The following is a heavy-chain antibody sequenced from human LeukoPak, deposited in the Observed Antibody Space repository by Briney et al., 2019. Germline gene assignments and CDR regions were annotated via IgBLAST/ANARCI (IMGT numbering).Heavy chain of an antibody. D-gene: IGHD2-21*01. J-gene: IGHJ4*02. CDR3: ANLNLIPGEDYFDY. V-gene: IGHV3-48*01. CDR2: ISSSSSTI. CDR1: GFTFSSYS. Sequence: GGSLRLSCAASGFTFSSYSMNWVRQAPGKGLEWVSYISSSSSTIYYADSVKGRFTISRDNSKNTLYLQMGSLRAEDMAVYYCANLNLIPGEDYFDYWGQGTLVSVSS.